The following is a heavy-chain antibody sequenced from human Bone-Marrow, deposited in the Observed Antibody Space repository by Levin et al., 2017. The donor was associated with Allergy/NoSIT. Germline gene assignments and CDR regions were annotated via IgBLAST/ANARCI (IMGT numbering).Heavy chain of an antibody. D-gene: IGHD2/OR15-2a*01. CDR2: ISANSDIL. CDR1: GFIFDYS. J-gene: IGHJ4*02. CDR3: AVSTGSFYSVFEY. Sequence: SLKISCVISGFIFDYSMHWVRQTAGGGLEWVSGISANSDILDYADSVKGRFTISRDNAKKSLFFQMDNLRPEDSAIYYCAVSTGSFYSVFEYWGQGTLVSVS. V-gene: IGHV3-9*01.